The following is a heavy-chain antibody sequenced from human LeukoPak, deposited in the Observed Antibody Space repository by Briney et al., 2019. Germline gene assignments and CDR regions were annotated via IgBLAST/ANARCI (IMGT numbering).Heavy chain of an antibody. V-gene: IGHV3-21*01. CDR3: ATDNDFWSGYYPFDY. CDR2: ISSSSSYI. CDR1: GLTFSSYS. D-gene: IGHD3-3*01. Sequence: GGSLRLSCAASGLTFSSYSMNWVRQAPGKGLEWVSSISSSSSYIYYADLVKGRFTISRDNAKNSLYLQMNSLRAEDTAVYYCATDNDFWSGYYPFDYWGQGTLVTVSS. J-gene: IGHJ4*02.